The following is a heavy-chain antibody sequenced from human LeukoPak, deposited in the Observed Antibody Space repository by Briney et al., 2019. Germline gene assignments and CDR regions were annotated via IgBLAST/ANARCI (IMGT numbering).Heavy chain of an antibody. V-gene: IGHV1-69*05. Sequence: SLKVSCKASVGTFSSYAVSWVRQAPGQGLEWMGGIIPIFGTANYAQKFQGRVTITTHESTSTPYMELSSLGSEDTAVYYCAKDDGMNAHFDPWGQGTLVTVSS. D-gene: IGHD2-2*01. CDR1: VGTFSSYA. CDR3: AKDDGMNAHFDP. CDR2: IIPIFGTA. J-gene: IGHJ5*02.